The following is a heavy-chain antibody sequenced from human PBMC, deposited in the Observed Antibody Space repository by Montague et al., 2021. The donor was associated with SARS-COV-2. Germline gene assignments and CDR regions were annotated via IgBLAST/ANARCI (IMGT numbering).Heavy chain of an antibody. CDR1: GGSISTSPYF. Sequence: SETLSLTCTVSGGSISTSPYFWGWIRQPPGKGLEWIGSIYYSGSTYYNPSLKSRVAISIDTSENQFSLKLSSVTAADTAVYYCARVSVEMATMGVYYYYGMDVWGQGTTVTVSS. CDR2: IYYSGST. D-gene: IGHD5-24*01. CDR3: ARVSVEMATMGVYYYYGMDV. J-gene: IGHJ6*02. V-gene: IGHV4-39*07.